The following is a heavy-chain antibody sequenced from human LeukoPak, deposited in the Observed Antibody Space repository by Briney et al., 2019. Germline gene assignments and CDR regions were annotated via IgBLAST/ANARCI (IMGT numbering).Heavy chain of an antibody. CDR1: GGSISSYY. Sequence: SETLSLTCTVSGGSISSYYWSWIRQPPGKGLEWIGYIYYSGSTNYNPSHKSRVTISVDTSKNQFSLKLSSVTAADTAVYYCARFSTVHYYYYGMDVWGQGTTVTVSS. CDR2: IYYSGST. V-gene: IGHV4-59*08. D-gene: IGHD4-17*01. CDR3: ARFSTVHYYYYGMDV. J-gene: IGHJ6*02.